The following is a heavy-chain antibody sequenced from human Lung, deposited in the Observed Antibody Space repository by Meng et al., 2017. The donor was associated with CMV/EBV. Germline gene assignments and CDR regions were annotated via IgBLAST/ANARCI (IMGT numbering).Heavy chain of an antibody. CDR2: FDLEDGKT. J-gene: IGHJ3*01. CDR1: GYRLSELS. CDR3: AIFGLVGGLDAFGV. V-gene: IGHV1-24*01. Sequence: ASVKVSCKVSGYRLSELSMHWVRQAPGKGLEWMGGFDLEDGKTIYAQKFQGRVTMTEDTSTDTAYMDLSSLRSEDTAVYYCAIFGLVGGLDAFGVWGPGTMVTVSS. D-gene: IGHD3/OR15-3a*01.